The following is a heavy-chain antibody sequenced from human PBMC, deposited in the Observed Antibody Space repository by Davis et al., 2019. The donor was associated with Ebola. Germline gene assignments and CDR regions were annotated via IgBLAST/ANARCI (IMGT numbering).Heavy chain of an antibody. Sequence: GGSLRLSCAASGFTFSSYGMHWVRQAPGKGLEWVSVIYSGGSTYYADSVKGRFTISRDSSKNTLYLQMNSLRAEDTAVYYCAKDRARYYDFWSGYCFDYWGQGTLVTVSS. CDR2: IYSGGST. D-gene: IGHD3-3*01. CDR3: AKDRARYYDFWSGYCFDY. J-gene: IGHJ4*02. CDR1: GFTFSSYG. V-gene: IGHV3-NL1*01.